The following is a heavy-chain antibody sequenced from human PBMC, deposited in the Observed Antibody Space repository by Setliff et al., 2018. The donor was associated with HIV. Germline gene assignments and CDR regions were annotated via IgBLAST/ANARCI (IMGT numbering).Heavy chain of an antibody. D-gene: IGHD3-3*02. CDR1: GFTFSSYA. CDR2: ISGSGGST. J-gene: IGHJ6*02. V-gene: IGHV3-23*01. CDR3: AKGISSGRSGMDV. Sequence: GGSLRLSCAASGFTFSSYAMSWVRQAPGKGLEWVSAISGSGGSTYYADSVKGRFTISRDNSKNTLYLQINNLRAEDTAVYYCAKGISSGRSGMDVWGQGTTVTVSS.